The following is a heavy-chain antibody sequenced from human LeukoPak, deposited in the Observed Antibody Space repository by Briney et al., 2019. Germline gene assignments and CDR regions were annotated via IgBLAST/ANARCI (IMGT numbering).Heavy chain of an antibody. D-gene: IGHD1-14*01. CDR1: GFTFSSYA. J-gene: IGHJ4*02. V-gene: IGHV3-23*01. CDR3: ARRAGIYSHPYDY. CDR2: ISGSGGNT. Sequence: GGSLRLSCAASGFTFSSYAMSWVRQAPGKGLEWVSGISGSGGNTYYADSVRGRFTISRDNSKNTLFLQMNSLRAEDTAIYYCARRAGIYSHPYDYWGQGTPVTVSS.